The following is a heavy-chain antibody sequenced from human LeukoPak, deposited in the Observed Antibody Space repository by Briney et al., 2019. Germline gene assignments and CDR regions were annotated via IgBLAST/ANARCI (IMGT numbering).Heavy chain of an antibody. CDR1: GFTFSSYS. Sequence: GGSLRLSCAASGFTFSSYSMNWVRQAPGKGLEWVSFISTSGDYVYYADSVKGRFTISRDNAQNSLYLQMNSLRAEDTGVYYCAGDGCTSTTCYTSWFDPWGQGTLVTVSS. CDR2: ISTSGDYV. J-gene: IGHJ5*02. D-gene: IGHD2-2*01. CDR3: AGDGCTSTTCYTSWFDP. V-gene: IGHV3-21*01.